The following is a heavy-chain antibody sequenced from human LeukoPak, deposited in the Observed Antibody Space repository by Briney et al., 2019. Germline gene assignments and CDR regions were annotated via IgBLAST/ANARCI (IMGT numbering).Heavy chain of an antibody. J-gene: IGHJ5*02. CDR1: GGSIRSYY. CDR3: ARGDYVWGSNRLGWFDP. V-gene: IGHV4-59*01. CDR2: THYSGST. Sequence: KPSETLSLTCSVSGGSIRSYYWSWIRQPPGKGLEWMGYTHYSGSTNYNASLKSRVTMSIDTSKNQFSLKLSSVTAADTAVYYCARGDYVWGSNRLGWFDPWGQGTQVTVSS. D-gene: IGHD3-16*02.